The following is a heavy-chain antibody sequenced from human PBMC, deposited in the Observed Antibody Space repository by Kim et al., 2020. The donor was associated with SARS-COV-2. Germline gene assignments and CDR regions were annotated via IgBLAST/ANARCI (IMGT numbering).Heavy chain of an antibody. D-gene: IGHD4-17*01. J-gene: IGHJ5*02. CDR2: ST. V-gene: IGHV4-39*01. CDR3: ARLTTTVTTA. Sequence: STIYTPTPKRRVTISVDTAKNQFPLKLGSVTAADTAVYYCARLTTTVTTAWGQGTLVTVSS.